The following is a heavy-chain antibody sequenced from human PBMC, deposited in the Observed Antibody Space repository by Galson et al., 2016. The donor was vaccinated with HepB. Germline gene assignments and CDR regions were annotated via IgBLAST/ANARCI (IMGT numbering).Heavy chain of an antibody. J-gene: IGHJ6*02. D-gene: IGHD6-19*01. CDR1: GGSISSSNW. CDR3: ASASSLGWYGSYGMDV. V-gene: IGHV4-4*02. Sequence: SETLSLTCAVSGGSISSSNWWTWVRQPPGKGLEWIGEIYHSGSTNYNPSLKSRVIISVDKSRNQFSLKLSSVTAADTAVYYCASASSLGWYGSYGMDVWGQGTTVTVSS. CDR2: IYHSGST.